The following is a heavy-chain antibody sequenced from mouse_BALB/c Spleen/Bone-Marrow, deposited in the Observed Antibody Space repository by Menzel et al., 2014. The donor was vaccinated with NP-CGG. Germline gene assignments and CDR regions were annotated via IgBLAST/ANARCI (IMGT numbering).Heavy chain of an antibody. Sequence: VQLQESGPELVKPGSSVRISCKASGYTFTSYYIHWVKQRPGQGLEWIGWIYPGNVNTNYTEKFEDKATLTADKSSSTAYMHLSSLTSEDSAVYCCARGDYYRSPMDYWGQGTSVTVSS. V-gene: IGHV1S56*01. J-gene: IGHJ4*01. CDR1: GYTFTSYY. D-gene: IGHD2-14*01. CDR3: ARGDYYRSPMDY. CDR2: IYPGNVNT.